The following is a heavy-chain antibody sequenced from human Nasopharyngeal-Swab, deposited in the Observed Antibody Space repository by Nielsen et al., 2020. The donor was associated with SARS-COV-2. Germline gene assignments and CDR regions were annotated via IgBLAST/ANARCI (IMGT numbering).Heavy chain of an antibody. J-gene: IGHJ3*02. V-gene: IGHV1-2*06. D-gene: IGHD2-15*01. Sequence: ASVKVSCKASGYTFTGYYMHWVRQAPGQGLEWMGRINPNSGGTNYAQKFQGRVTMTRDASISTAYMELIRLRSDDTAVYYCAGGGYCSGGSCYSFDAFDIWGQGTMVTVSS. CDR3: AGGGYCSGGSCYSFDAFDI. CDR1: GYTFTGYY. CDR2: INPNSGGT.